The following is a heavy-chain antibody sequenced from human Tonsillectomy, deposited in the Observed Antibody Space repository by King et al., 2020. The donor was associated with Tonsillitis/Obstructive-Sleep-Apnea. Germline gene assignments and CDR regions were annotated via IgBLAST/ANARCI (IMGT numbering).Heavy chain of an antibody. CDR1: AFTFSIYA. CDR3: AKGPYGATRITHYYYYYYMDV. CDR2: ISGSGGST. V-gene: IGHV3-23*04. J-gene: IGHJ6*03. Sequence: VQLVESGGGLVQPGGSLRLSCAASAFTFSIYAMTWVRPAPGKGLEWVSAISGSGGSTYYADSVKGRFTISRDNSKNTLYLQMNSLRAEDTAVYYCAKGPYGATRITHYYYYYYMDVWGKGTTVTVSS. D-gene: IGHD3-10*01.